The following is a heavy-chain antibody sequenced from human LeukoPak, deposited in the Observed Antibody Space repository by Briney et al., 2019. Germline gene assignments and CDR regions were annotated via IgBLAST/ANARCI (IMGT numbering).Heavy chain of an antibody. CDR2: MCYGGNS. CDR1: GASIGSRSYGTDYY. V-gene: IGHV4-39*01. J-gene: IGHJ3*02. Sequence: PSETLSLTCTVSGASIGSRSYGTDYYWGWIRQPPGKGLEWIGSMCYGGNSYFNPSLKSRVTIFLDTSKNQFSVKLNSVTAADTAVYYCAGLPKYGNALKAFDIWGQGTWVAVSS. D-gene: IGHD2/OR15-2a*01. CDR3: AGLPKYGNALKAFDI.